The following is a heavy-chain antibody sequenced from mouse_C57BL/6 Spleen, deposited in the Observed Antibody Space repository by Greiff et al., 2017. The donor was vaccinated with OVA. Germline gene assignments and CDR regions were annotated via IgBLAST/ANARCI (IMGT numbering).Heavy chain of an antibody. D-gene: IGHD1-1*01. V-gene: IGHV5-4*01. J-gene: IGHJ4*01. CDR3: ARETHYYGSSKRDAMDY. Sequence: DVQLVESGGGLVKPGGSLKLSCAASGFTFSSYAMSWVRQTPEKRLEWVATISDGGSYTYYPDNVKGRFTISRDNTKNNLYLQMSHLKSEDTAMYYCARETHYYGSSKRDAMDYWGQGTSVTVSS. CDR2: ISDGGSYT. CDR1: GFTFSSYA.